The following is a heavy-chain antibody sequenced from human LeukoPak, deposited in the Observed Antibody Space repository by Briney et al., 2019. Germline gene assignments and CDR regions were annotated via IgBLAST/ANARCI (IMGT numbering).Heavy chain of an antibody. V-gene: IGHV3-30-3*01. CDR1: GFTFSSYA. Sequence: GGSLRLSCAASGFTFSSYAMHWVRQAPGKGLEWVAVISYDGSNKYYADSVKGRFTISRDNSKNSLYLQMNSLRAEDTAVYCCARGPLADYYFDYWGQGTLVTVSS. J-gene: IGHJ4*02. D-gene: IGHD2-15*01. CDR3: ARGPLADYYFDY. CDR2: ISYDGSNK.